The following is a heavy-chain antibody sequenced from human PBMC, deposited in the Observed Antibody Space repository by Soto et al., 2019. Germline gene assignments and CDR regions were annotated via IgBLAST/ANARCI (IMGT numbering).Heavy chain of an antibody. J-gene: IGHJ4*02. CDR2: IIPMFGTA. Sequence: QLVQSGAEVKKPGSSVKLSCKASGGILTNYPIAWVRQALGQGLEWMGGIIPMFGTANYAQKFQGRVTITADEATSTVYMELSSLRSEDTAAYFCARLPHFDSWGQGALVAVFS. CDR3: ARLPHFDS. CDR1: GGILTNYP. V-gene: IGHV1-69*01.